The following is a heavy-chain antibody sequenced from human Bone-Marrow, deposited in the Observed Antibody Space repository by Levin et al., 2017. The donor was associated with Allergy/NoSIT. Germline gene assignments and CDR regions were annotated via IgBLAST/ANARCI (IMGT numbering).Heavy chain of an antibody. CDR2: IYYSGST. J-gene: IGHJ6*02. Sequence: PSETLSLTCTVSGGSISSSSYYWGWIRQPPGKGLEWIGTIYYSGSTYYNPSLKSRVTISIDMSKNQFSLKLSSVTAAATAVYYCAREVAYDGPSDYSGMDVWGQGTTVTVSS. D-gene: IGHD5-12*01. V-gene: IGHV4-39*07. CDR1: GGSISSSSYY. CDR3: AREVAYDGPSDYSGMDV.